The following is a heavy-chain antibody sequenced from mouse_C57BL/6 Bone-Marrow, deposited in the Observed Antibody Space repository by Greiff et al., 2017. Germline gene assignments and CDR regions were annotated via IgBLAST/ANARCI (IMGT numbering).Heavy chain of an antibody. CDR2: ISDGGSYT. CDR1: GFTFSSYA. J-gene: IGHJ2*01. Sequence: DVKLVESGGGLVKPGGSLKLSCAASGFTFSSYAMSWVRQTPEKRLEWVATISDGGSYTYYPDNVKGRFTISRDNAKNNLYLQMSHLKSEDTAMYYCARDRPPDYYGSSFDYWGQGTTLTVSS. D-gene: IGHD1-1*01. CDR3: ARDRPPDYYGSSFDY. V-gene: IGHV5-4*01.